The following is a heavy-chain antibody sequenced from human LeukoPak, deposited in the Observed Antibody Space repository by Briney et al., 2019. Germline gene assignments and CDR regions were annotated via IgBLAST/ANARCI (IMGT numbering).Heavy chain of an antibody. Sequence: GESLKISCEGSGYSFTSYWIAWVRQMPGKGLEWMGWINPNSGGTNYAQKFQGRVTMTRDTSISTAYMELSRLRSDDTAVYYCAREAGLSPDYWGQGTLVTVSS. CDR2: INPNSGGT. D-gene: IGHD3-16*01. J-gene: IGHJ4*02. V-gene: IGHV1-2*02. CDR1: GYSFTSYW. CDR3: AREAGLSPDY.